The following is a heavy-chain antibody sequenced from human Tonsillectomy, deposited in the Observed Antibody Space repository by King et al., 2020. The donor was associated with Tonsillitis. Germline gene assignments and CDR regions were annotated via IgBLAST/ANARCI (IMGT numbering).Heavy chain of an antibody. J-gene: IGHJ3*01. Sequence: VQLVESGGGLVQPGGSLRLSCAASGFTFSSYWMTWVRQAPGKGPEWVANIKRDGGEKYYVDSVKGRFTISRDNAKKSLYLQMNSLRVEDTAVYYCARDSQHGFWGGGDAFDRWGQGTMVTVSS. CDR3: ARDSQHGFWGGGDAFDR. D-gene: IGHD3-3*01. V-gene: IGHV3-7*03. CDR2: IKRDGGEK. CDR1: GFTFSSYW.